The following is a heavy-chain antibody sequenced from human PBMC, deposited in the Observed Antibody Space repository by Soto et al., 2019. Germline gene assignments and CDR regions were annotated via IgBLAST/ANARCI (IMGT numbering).Heavy chain of an antibody. CDR3: TTGSSSGPTGY. J-gene: IGHJ4*02. Sequence: EVQLVESGGGLVKPGGSLRLSCAASGFTFSNAWMSWVRQAPGKGLEWVGRIKSKTDGGTTDYAAPVKGSFTISRDDSKNTLYLQINSLKIEDTAVYYCTTGSSSGPTGYWGQGTLVTVSS. CDR2: IKSKTDGGTT. V-gene: IGHV3-15*01. D-gene: IGHD3-22*01. CDR1: GFTFSNAW.